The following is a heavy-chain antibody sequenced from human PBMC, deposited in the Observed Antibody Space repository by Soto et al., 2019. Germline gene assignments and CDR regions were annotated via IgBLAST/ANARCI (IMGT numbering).Heavy chain of an antibody. CDR1: GGSISSGDYY. D-gene: IGHD6-6*01. V-gene: IGHV4-61*08. J-gene: IGHJ6*03. CDR3: ARGGSSSYYYYMDV. Sequence: TLSLTCTVSGGSISSGDYYWSWIRQPPGKGLEWIGYIYYSGSTNYNPSLKSRVTISVDTSKNQFSLKLSSVTAADTAVYYCARGGSSSYYYYMDVWGKGTTVTVSS. CDR2: IYYSGST.